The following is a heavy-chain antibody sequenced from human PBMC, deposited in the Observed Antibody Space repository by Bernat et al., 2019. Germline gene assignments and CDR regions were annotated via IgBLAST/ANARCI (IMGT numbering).Heavy chain of an antibody. D-gene: IGHD2-15*01. CDR3: ASSSTPAGIDY. Sequence: QVQLVQSGAEVKKPGASVKVSCKASGYTFTSYYMHWVRQAPGQGLEWMGMINPSGGSTSYAQKFQGRVTMTRDTSTSTVYMELSSLRSEDTAVYYCASSSTPAGIDYWGQGTLVTVSS. CDR1: GYTFTSYY. J-gene: IGHJ4*02. V-gene: IGHV1-46*03. CDR2: INPSGGST.